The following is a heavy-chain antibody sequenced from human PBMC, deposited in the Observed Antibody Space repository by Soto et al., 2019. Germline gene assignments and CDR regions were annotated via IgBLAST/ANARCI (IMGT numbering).Heavy chain of an antibody. Sequence: ASVKVSCKASGYTFTSYGISWVRQAPGQGLEWMGWISAYNGNTNYAQKLQGRVTMTTDTSTSTAYMELRSLRSDDTAVYYCARDDNWNDVLLPFEYWGQGTLVTVSS. D-gene: IGHD1-1*01. CDR2: ISAYNGNT. V-gene: IGHV1-18*01. CDR3: ARDDNWNDVLLPFEY. J-gene: IGHJ4*02. CDR1: GYTFTSYG.